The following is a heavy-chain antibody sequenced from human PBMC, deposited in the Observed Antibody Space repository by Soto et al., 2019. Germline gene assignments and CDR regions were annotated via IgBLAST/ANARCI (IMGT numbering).Heavy chain of an antibody. J-gene: IGHJ4*02. CDR2: IHYSWST. Sequence: TLSLTCTVSGDSISSSTYYWGWIRQSPGKGLEWIGNIHYSWSTYYNPSLKSRVTISVDTSKNQCSLKLSSVTAADTAAYYSAWYYYVSGDYRSFEYWGQGTLVNVSS. D-gene: IGHD3-10*01. CDR1: GDSISSSTYY. V-gene: IGHV4-39*01. CDR3: AWYYYVSGDYRSFEY.